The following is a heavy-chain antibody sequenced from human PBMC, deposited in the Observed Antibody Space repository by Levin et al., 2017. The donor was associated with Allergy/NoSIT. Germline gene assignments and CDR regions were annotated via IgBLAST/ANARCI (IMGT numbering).Heavy chain of an antibody. D-gene: IGHD6-13*01. V-gene: IGHV3-30*18. CDR3: AKVQQLVPNYYYYGIDV. CDR2: ISYDGSNK. CDR1: GFPFSSYG. Sequence: LSLTCAASGFPFSSYGMHWVRQAPGKGLEWVAVISYDGSNKYYADSVKGRFTISRDNSKNTLYLQMNSLRAEDTAVYYCAKVQQLVPNYYYYGIDVWGQGTTVTVSS. J-gene: IGHJ6*02.